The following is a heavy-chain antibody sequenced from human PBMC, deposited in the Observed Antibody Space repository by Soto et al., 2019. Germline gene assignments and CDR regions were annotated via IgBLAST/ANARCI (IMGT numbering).Heavy chain of an antibody. CDR1: GGSISSGDYY. V-gene: IGHV4-30-4*01. CDR3: ARVDSSGYQPFDY. Sequence: QVQLQESGPGLVKPSQTLSLTCTVSGGSISSGDYYWSWIRQPPGKGLAWIGYIYYSGSTYYNPSLKSRVTISVDTSKHQFSLKLSSVTAADTAVYYCARVDSSGYQPFDYWGQGTLVTVSS. J-gene: IGHJ4*02. D-gene: IGHD3-22*01. CDR2: IYYSGST.